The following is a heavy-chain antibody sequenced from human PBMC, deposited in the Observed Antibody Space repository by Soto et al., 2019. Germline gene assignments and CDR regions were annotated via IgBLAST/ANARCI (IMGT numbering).Heavy chain of an antibody. CDR2: IIPIFGTA. J-gene: IGHJ6*02. CDR1: GGTFSSYS. D-gene: IGHD6-6*01. CDR3: ARPRPDIAAPTDYYYYGMDV. V-gene: IGHV1-69*13. Sequence: SVKVSCKASGGTFSSYSISWVRQAPGQGLEWMGGIIPIFGTANYAQKFQGRVTITADESTSTAYMELSSLRSEDTAVYYCARPRPDIAAPTDYYYYGMDVWGQGTTVTVSS.